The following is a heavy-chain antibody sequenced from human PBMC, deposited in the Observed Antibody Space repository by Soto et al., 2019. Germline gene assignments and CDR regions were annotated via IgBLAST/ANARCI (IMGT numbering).Heavy chain of an antibody. V-gene: IGHV1-18*01. Sequence: QAQLVQSGAEVKKPGASVKVSCKASAYSLSTYGISWVRQAPGQGLEWMGWISGYNGNTNYAQKFQVRLTMTTDTSTSTAYVERRSVGADDTSVYSCARARIFGMVLDYYYHGMDVWGQGTTVTVSS. J-gene: IGHJ6*02. D-gene: IGHD3-3*01. CDR3: ARARIFGMVLDYYYHGMDV. CDR2: ISGYNGNT. CDR1: AYSLSTYG.